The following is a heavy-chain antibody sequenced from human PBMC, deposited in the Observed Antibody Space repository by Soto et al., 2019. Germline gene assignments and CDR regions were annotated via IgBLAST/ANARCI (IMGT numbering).Heavy chain of an antibody. D-gene: IGHD3-22*01. CDR3: GRGGYYDSSGSRNYHFYGMDV. Sequence: QVHLVQSGSEVKKRGASVKVFCKTSGYTISSYGVNWVRQAPVRGLEWMGWISPYDDYTDYAQKFQGRVSMSTDTSTKTAYMELRSLRSDDTAVYYCGRGGYYDSSGSRNYHFYGMDVWGQGTTVIVSS. CDR2: ISPYDDYT. CDR1: GYTISSYG. J-gene: IGHJ6*01. V-gene: IGHV1-18*01.